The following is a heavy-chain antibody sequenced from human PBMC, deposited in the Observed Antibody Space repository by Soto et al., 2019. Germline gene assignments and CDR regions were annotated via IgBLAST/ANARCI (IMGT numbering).Heavy chain of an antibody. CDR3: ARDKKRPGNRFDY. CDR1: GGSISSGGYY. V-gene: IGHV4-31*03. J-gene: IGHJ4*02. Sequence: TLSLTCTVSGGSISSGGYYWSWIRQHPGKGLEWIGYIYYSGSTYYNPSLKSRVTISVDTSKNQFSLKLSSVTAADTAVYYGARDKKRPGNRFDYWGQGNLVTVVS. CDR2: IYYSGST.